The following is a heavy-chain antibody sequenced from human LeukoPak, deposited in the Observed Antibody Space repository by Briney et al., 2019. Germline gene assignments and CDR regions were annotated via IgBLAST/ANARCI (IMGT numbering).Heavy chain of an antibody. J-gene: IGHJ4*02. D-gene: IGHD3-9*01. CDR2: IYHSGIT. CDR1: GYSIRSGFY. V-gene: IGHV4-38-2*02. Sequence: PSETLSLTCTVSGYSIRSGFYWGWIRQPPGKGLEWIGNIYHSGITYYTPSLKSRVTISVDTSKNRFYLKLNSVTAADTAVYYCARAVGSFDWLPLFDYWGQGTLVTVSS. CDR3: ARAVGSFDWLPLFDY.